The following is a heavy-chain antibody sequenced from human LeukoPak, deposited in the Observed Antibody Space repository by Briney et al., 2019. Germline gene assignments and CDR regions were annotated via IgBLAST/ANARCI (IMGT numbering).Heavy chain of an antibody. D-gene: IGHD6-13*01. Sequence: PSETLSLTCTVSGGSISSGSYYWSWIRQPAGKGLEWIGRIYTSGSTNYNPSLKSRVTISVDTSKNQFSLKLSSVTTADTAVYYCARGPTAGRFDYWGQGTLVTVSS. CDR2: IYTSGST. V-gene: IGHV4-61*02. CDR1: GGSISSGSYY. CDR3: ARGPTAGRFDY. J-gene: IGHJ4*02.